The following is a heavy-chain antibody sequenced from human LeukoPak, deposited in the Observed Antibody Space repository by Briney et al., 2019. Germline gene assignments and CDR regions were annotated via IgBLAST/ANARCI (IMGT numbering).Heavy chain of an antibody. V-gene: IGHV3-53*01. CDR3: ARVHFPYGDFDY. Sequence: GGSLRLSCAASGITVSDNYMSWVRQTPGKGLEWVSTLYPAGDTYFADSVRDRFTISRDISKNTVYLQMGSLRAEDTAVYFCARVHFPYGDFDYWGQGALVTVSS. D-gene: IGHD4-17*01. CDR1: GITVSDNY. CDR2: LYPAGDT. J-gene: IGHJ4*02.